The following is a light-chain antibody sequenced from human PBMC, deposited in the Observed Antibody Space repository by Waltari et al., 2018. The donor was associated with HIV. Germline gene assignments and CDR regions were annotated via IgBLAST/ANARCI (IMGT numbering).Light chain of an antibody. Sequence: QSALTQPASVSGSPGQSITISCTGTFSDVGSYNLVSWYQKHPGEAPKIMIYEVTKRPSGVSSRFSGLQAEDEADYYCCSYAGSRIHVVFGGGTKLTVL. J-gene: IGLJ2*01. CDR1: FSDVGSYNL. CDR2: EVT. CDR3: CSYAGSRIHVV. V-gene: IGLV2-23*02.